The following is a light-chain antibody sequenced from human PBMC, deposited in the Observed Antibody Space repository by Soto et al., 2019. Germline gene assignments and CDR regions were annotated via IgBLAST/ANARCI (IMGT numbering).Light chain of an antibody. J-gene: IGKJ5*01. Sequence: DIQLTQSPSFLSASVGDRVTITCRASQDINTYLACYQQKPGKAPKLLIFAASTFQNGVPSMFSGSGSGTKCTVIITRLQTEDFATYYCQQRKSDPITFGQCTRLEIK. CDR3: QQRKSDPIT. V-gene: IGKV1-9*01. CDR1: QDINTY. CDR2: AAS.